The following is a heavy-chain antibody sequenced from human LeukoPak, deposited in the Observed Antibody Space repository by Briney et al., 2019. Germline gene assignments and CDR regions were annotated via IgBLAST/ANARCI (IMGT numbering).Heavy chain of an antibody. CDR2: IGGDGSHK. Sequence: GGSLRLSRAGSGFSFSSHGIPCVRRAPGRGLEWASVIGGDGSHKIYADSVQGRFTLSRDNSKNTLYLQMNSLSPEDTAVYYCAREASHGNWYFDLWGRGTLITVPS. CDR1: GFSFSSHG. J-gene: IGHJ2*01. CDR3: AREASHGNWYFDL. V-gene: IGHV3-30*03.